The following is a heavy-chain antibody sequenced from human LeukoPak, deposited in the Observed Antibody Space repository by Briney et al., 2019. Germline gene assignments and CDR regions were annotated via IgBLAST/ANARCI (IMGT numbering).Heavy chain of an antibody. V-gene: IGHV5-51*01. D-gene: IGHD3-22*01. CDR3: ARSPHYYDSSGYVNWYFDL. CDR1: GYSFTSYW. J-gene: IGHJ2*01. Sequence: GESLKISCKGSGYSFTSYWIGGVRQMPGKGLEWMGIIYPGDSDTRYSPSFQGQVTISADKSISTAYLQWNSLKASDTAMYYCARSPHYYDSSGYVNWYFDLWGRGTLVTVSS. CDR2: IYPGDSDT.